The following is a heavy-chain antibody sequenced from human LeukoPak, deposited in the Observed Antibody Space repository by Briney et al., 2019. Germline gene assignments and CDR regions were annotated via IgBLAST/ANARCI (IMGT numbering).Heavy chain of an antibody. CDR2: IRGDGYEK. D-gene: IGHD3-22*01. V-gene: IGHV3-7*01. J-gene: IGHJ4*02. Sequence: GGSLRLSCEVSGFIFSNYWMAWVRQAPGKGLEWVANIRGDGYEKQFADSVKGRFTISRDNAKNSLYLQMNNLRVEDTAVFYCARNGDYYRLDYWGQGTLVTVSS. CDR1: GFIFSNYW. CDR3: ARNGDYYRLDY.